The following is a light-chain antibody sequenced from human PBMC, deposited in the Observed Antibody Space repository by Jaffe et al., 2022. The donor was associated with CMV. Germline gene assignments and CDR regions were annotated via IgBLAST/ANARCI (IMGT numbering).Light chain of an antibody. V-gene: IGKV1-39*01. CDR3: QQSYRTPPT. J-gene: IGKJ1*01. Sequence: DIQMTQSPSSLSASVGDRVTITCRASQSLSTHLNWYRQRPGKAPELLIFTASTLQSGVPSRFSGSGSGTDFTLTISSLQPEDFGSYYCQQSYRTPPTFGQGTKVEI. CDR1: QSLSTH. CDR2: TAS.